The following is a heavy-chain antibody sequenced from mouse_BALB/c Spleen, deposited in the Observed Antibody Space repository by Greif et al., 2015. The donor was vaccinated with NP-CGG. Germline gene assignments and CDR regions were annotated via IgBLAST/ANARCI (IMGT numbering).Heavy chain of an antibody. CDR2: INPYNGGT. V-gene: IGHV1-26*01. D-gene: IGHD2-3*01. CDR1: GYSFTGYT. J-gene: IGHJ2*01. Sequence: PELVKPGASMKISCKASGYSFTGYTMNWVKQSHGKNLEWIGLINPYNGGTSYNQKFKGKATLTVDKSSSTAYMELLSLTSEDSAVYYCARWAGYYGNYFDYWGQGTTLTVSS. CDR3: ARWAGYYGNYFDY.